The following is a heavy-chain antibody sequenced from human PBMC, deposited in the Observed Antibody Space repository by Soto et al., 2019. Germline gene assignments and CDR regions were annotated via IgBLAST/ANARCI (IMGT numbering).Heavy chain of an antibody. J-gene: IGHJ6*03. V-gene: IGHV1-8*01. CDR1: GYTFTSYD. CDR2: MNPNSGNT. D-gene: IGHD1-1*01. CDR3: ARAYNWNDNYYMDV. Sequence: ASVKVSCKAPGYTFTSYDINWVRQATGQGLEWMGWMNPNSGNTGYAQKFQGRVTMTRNTSISTAYMELSSLRSEDTAVYYCARAYNWNDNYYMDVWGKGTTVTVSS.